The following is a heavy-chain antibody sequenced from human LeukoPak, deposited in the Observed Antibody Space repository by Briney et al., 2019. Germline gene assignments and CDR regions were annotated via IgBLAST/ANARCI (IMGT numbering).Heavy chain of an antibody. CDR3: AREKRYCSGGSCSKPHDY. CDR1: GYTFTGYY. D-gene: IGHD2-15*01. V-gene: IGHV1-2*02. Sequence: GASVKVSCKASGYTFTGYYMHWVRQAPGQGLEWVGWINPNSGGTNYAQKFQGRVTMTRDTSISTAYMELSRLRSDDTAVYYCAREKRYCSGGSCSKPHDYWGQGTLVTVSS. J-gene: IGHJ4*02. CDR2: INPNSGGT.